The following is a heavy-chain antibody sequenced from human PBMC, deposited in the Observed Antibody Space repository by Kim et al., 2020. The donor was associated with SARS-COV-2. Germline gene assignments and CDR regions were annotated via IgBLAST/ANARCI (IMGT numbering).Heavy chain of an antibody. J-gene: IGHJ4*02. V-gene: IGHV4-31*03. CDR2: IYYSGST. Sequence: SETLSLTCTVSGGSISSGGYYWSWIRQHPGKGLEWIGYIYYSGSTYYNPSLKSRVTISVDTSKNQFSLKLSSVTAADTAVYYCASRGYSYGYGLSDYWGQGTLVTVSS. CDR3: ASRGYSYGYGLSDY. D-gene: IGHD5-18*01. CDR1: GGSISSGGYY.